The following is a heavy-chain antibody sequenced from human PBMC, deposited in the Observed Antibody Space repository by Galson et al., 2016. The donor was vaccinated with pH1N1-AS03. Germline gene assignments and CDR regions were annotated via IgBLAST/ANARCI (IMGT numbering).Heavy chain of an antibody. J-gene: IGHJ4*02. Sequence: SLRLSCAASGFSFGDCPMNWVRQAPGKGLEWVGFIRSKAYGGTTETAASVKGRFSISRDDSKNIAYLQMNSLKTGDTAMYYCASQNYYYSSGSFDFFDHWGQGTLGTVSS. V-gene: IGHV3-49*04. CDR3: ASQNYYYSSGSFDFFDH. D-gene: IGHD3-22*01. CDR1: GFSFGDCP. CDR2: IRSKAYGGTT.